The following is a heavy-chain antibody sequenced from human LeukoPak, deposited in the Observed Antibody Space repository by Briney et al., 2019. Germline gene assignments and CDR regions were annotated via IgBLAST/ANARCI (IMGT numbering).Heavy chain of an antibody. CDR2: IRSKANSYAT. Sequence: GGSLRLSCAASGFTFSGSAMHWVRQASGKGLEWVGRIRSKANSYATAYAASVKGRFTISRDDSKNTAYLQMNSLRAEDTAVYYCAKPSLGGLWFGKGTNAFDIWGQGTMVTVSS. CDR1: GFTFSGSA. D-gene: IGHD3-10*01. V-gene: IGHV3-73*01. CDR3: AKPSLGGLWFGKGTNAFDI. J-gene: IGHJ3*02.